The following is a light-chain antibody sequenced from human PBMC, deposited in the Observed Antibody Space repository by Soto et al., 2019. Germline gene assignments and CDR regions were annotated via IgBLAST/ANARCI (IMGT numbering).Light chain of an antibody. CDR1: QGISSY. CDR3: QQLKSSPFT. Sequence: DVQMSQSPSTLSASVGERVTITCRASQGISSYLAWYQQKPGKAPQLLIYAASTVQSVVPSRFSGSGSGTDFTLTISSLQPEDFVTYYCQQLKSSPFTFGPGTKVDIK. V-gene: IGKV1-9*01. J-gene: IGKJ3*01. CDR2: AAS.